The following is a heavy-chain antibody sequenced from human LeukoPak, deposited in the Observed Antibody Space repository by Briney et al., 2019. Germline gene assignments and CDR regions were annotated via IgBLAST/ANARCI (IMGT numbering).Heavy chain of an antibody. V-gene: IGHV1-18*01. CDR1: GYTFTSYG. D-gene: IGHD3-22*01. CDR2: ISAYSGNT. J-gene: IGHJ3*02. Sequence: ASVKVSCKASGYTFTSYGISWVRQAPGQGLEWMGWISAYSGNTNYAQKLQGRVTMTTDTSTSTAYMELRSLRSDDTAVYYCASRYDSSGWRGAFDIWGQGTMVTVSS. CDR3: ASRYDSSGWRGAFDI.